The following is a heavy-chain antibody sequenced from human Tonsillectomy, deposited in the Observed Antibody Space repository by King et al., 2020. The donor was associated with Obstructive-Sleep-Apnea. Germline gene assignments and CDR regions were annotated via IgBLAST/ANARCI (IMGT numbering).Heavy chain of an antibody. J-gene: IGHJ6*02. Sequence: VQLVESGGGLVKPGGSLRLSCAASGFTLRNAWMNWVRQAPGKGLEWVGRIKSEIDGGTRDYAARVKGRFTISRDDSINTLYMQMNSLKTEDTAVYYCTTEMEEFAWSSIGDVYYGMDVWGQGTTVTVSS. CDR3: TTEMEEFAWSSIGDVYYGMDV. D-gene: IGHD3-16*01. CDR1: GFTLRNAW. V-gene: IGHV3-15*05. CDR2: IKSEIDGGTR.